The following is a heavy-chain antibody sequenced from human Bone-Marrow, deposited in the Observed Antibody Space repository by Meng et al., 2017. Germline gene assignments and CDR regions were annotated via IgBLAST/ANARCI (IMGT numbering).Heavy chain of an antibody. CDR1: GFTFSSYS. J-gene: IGHJ4*02. Sequence: GESLKISCAASGFTFSSYSMNWVRQAPGKGLEWVANIKQDGSEKYYVDSVKGRFTISRDNAKNSLYLQMNSLRAEDTAVYYCARSSYDILTGYYYWGQGTLVTVSS. V-gene: IGHV3-7*01. CDR2: IKQDGSEK. CDR3: ARSSYDILTGYYY. D-gene: IGHD3-9*01.